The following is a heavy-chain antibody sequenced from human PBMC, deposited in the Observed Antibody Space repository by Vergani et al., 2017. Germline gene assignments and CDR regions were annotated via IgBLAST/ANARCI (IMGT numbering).Heavy chain of an antibody. CDR1: GFTFSSYA. Sequence: EMQLLESGGGLVQPGGSLRLSCAASGFTFSSYAMSWVRPAPGQRLEWVSAISGSGGSTYYADSVKGRFTISRDTSKNTLYLKMNSLRAEDTAVYYCAKDPLSFQPWSKVGVITPHACDMWGQGTMVTDSS. CDR2: ISGSGGST. D-gene: IGHD3-22*01. CDR3: AKDPLSFQPWSKVGVITPHACDM. V-gene: IGHV3-23*01. J-gene: IGHJ3*02.